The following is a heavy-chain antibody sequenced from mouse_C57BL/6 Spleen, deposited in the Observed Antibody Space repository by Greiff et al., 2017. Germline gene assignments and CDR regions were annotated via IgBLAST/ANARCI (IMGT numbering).Heavy chain of an antibody. J-gene: IGHJ4*01. Sequence: VQLQESGAELARPGASVKLSCKASGYTFTSYGISWVKQRTGQGLEWIGEIYPRSGNTYYNEKFKGKATLTADKSSSTAYMELRSLTSEDSAVYFCAREDYYGSSPWLMDYWGQGTSVTVSS. CDR3: AREDYYGSSPWLMDY. CDR2: IYPRSGNT. V-gene: IGHV1-81*01. D-gene: IGHD1-1*01. CDR1: GYTFTSYG.